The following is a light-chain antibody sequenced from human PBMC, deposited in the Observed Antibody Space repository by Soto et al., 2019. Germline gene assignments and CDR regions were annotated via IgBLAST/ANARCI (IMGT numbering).Light chain of an antibody. J-gene: IGKJ1*01. CDR3: QQSYSTPGT. CDR2: AAS. V-gene: IGKV1-39*01. CDR1: QTISSY. Sequence: DIQMTQSPSSLSASVGDRVTITCRASQTISSYLHWYQQKPGKAPKLLIYAASSLQSGVPSRFSGRGSGTDFTLTISSLQPEDFATYYCQQSYSTPGTFGQGTKVEIK.